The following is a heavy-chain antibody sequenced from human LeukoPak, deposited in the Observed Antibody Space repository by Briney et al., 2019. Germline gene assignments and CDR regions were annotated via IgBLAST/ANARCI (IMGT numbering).Heavy chain of an antibody. CDR3: AKMGWDIVLMVYVYFDY. CDR1: GFTFSSYA. D-gene: IGHD2-8*01. Sequence: GGSLRLSCAASGFTFSSYAMSWVRQAPGKGLEWVSAISGSGGSTYYADSVKGRFTISRDNSKNTLYLQMNSLRAEGTAVYYCAKMGWDIVLMVYVYFDYWGQGTLVTVSS. V-gene: IGHV3-23*01. CDR2: ISGSGGST. J-gene: IGHJ4*02.